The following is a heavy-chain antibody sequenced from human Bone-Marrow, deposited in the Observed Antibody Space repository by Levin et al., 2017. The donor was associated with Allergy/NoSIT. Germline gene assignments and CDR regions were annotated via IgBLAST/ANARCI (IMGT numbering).Heavy chain of an antibody. CDR1: GFTFSSDW. D-gene: IGHD3-10*01. V-gene: IGHV3-7*01. CDR3: ARVGYGSGSKFINS. Sequence: PGGSLRLSCAASGFTFSSDWMSWVRQAPGKGLEWVANRKQDGSEKNYLDSVKGRFTTSRDNAKNSLYLQMNRLRDEDTAVYYCARVGYGSGSKFINSWGQGTLVTVS. J-gene: IGHJ4*02. CDR2: RKQDGSEK.